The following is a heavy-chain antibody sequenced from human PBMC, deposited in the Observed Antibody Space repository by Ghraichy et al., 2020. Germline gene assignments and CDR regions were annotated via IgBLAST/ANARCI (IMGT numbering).Heavy chain of an antibody. J-gene: IGHJ3*02. D-gene: IGHD3-22*01. Sequence: LSLTCSASGFTVSSNYMSWFRQAPGKGLEWVSVIYSGGSTYYADSVKGRFTISRDNSKNTLYLQMNSLRAEDTAGYYCARDYYDSSGYQDAFDIWGQGTMVTVSS. V-gene: IGHV3-66*01. CDR3: ARDYYDSSGYQDAFDI. CDR1: GFTVSSNY. CDR2: IYSGGST.